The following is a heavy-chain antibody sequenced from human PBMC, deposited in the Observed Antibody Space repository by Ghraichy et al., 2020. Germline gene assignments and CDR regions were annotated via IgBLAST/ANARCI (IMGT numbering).Heavy chain of an antibody. J-gene: IGHJ5*02. D-gene: IGHD3-3*01. Sequence: GESLKISCAASGFTFSNFWMHWVRQAPGKGLVWVSRIKRDGSRTQYADSVKGRFTISRDNAKNMRYLKMDSLRVDDTAVYYFGKDFPDVGASPWGRGTLVTVSS. CDR2: IKRDGSRT. V-gene: IGHV3-74*03. CDR1: GFTFSNFW. CDR3: GKDFPDVGASP.